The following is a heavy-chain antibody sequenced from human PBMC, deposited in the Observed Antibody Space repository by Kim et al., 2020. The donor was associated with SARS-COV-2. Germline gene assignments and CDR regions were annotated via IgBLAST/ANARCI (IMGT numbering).Heavy chain of an antibody. Sequence: GGSLRLSCAASGFTFSSYWMSWVRQAPGKGLEWVANIKQDGSEKYYVDSVKGRFTISRDNAKNSLYLQMNSLRAEDTAVYYCAREGWFGELSAPLDYWGQGTLVTVSS. D-gene: IGHD3-10*01. CDR1: GFTFSSYW. J-gene: IGHJ4*02. V-gene: IGHV3-7*01. CDR3: AREGWFGELSAPLDY. CDR2: IKQDGSEK.